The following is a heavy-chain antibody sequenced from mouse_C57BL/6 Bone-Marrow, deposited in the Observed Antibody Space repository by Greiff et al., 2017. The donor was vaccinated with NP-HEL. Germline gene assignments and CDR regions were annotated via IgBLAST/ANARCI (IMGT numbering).Heavy chain of an antibody. V-gene: IGHV1-69*01. CDR3: ARVGYGFAY. CDR1: GYTFTSYW. J-gene: IGHJ3*01. D-gene: IGHD4-1*01. CDR2: IDPSDSYT. Sequence: QVQLQQPGAELVMPGASVKLSCKASGYTFTSYWMHWVKQRPGQGLEWIGEIDPSDSYTNYNQKFKGKSTLTVDKSSSTAYMQRSSLTSEDSAGYYCARVGYGFAYWGQGTLVTVSA.